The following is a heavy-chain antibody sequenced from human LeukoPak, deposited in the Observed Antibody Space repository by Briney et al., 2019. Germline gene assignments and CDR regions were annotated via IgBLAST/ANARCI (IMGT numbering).Heavy chain of an antibody. CDR3: ARDQYGLGYGSLFDY. CDR1: GFTFSDYY. J-gene: IGHJ4*02. V-gene: IGHV3-11*01. CDR2: ISSSGITI. D-gene: IGHD3-10*01. Sequence: GGSLRLSCAASGFTFSDYYMTWIRQAPGKGLEWVSYISSSGITIYYADSVKGRFTISRDNAKKSLYLEMNSLRAEDTAVYYCARDQYGLGYGSLFDYRGQGTLVTVSS.